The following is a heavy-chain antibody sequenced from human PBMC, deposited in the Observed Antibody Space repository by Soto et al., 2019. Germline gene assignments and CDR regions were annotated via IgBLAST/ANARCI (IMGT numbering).Heavy chain of an antibody. D-gene: IGHD2-21*01. V-gene: IGHV3-53*04. CDR1: GFTVSSNY. CDR2: IYSGGST. CDR3: ARALAQTGPPGYYYYYMDV. Sequence: PGGSLRLSCAASGFTVSSNYMSWVRQAPGKGLEWVSVIYSGGSTYYADSVKGRFTISRHNSKNTLYLQMNSLRAEDTAVYYCARALAQTGPPGYYYYYMDVWGKGTTVTVSS. J-gene: IGHJ6*03.